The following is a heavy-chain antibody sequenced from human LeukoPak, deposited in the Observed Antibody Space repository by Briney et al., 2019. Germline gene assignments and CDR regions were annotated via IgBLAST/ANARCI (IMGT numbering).Heavy chain of an antibody. Sequence: KTSETLSLTCAVYGGSFSGYYWSWIRQPPGKGLEWIGEINHSGSTNYNPSLKSRATISVDTSKNQFSLKLSSVTAADTAVYYCARADDYGDQKLYDYWGQGTLVTVSS. CDR3: ARADDYGDQKLYDY. V-gene: IGHV4-34*01. CDR1: GGSFSGYY. D-gene: IGHD4-17*01. CDR2: INHSGST. J-gene: IGHJ4*02.